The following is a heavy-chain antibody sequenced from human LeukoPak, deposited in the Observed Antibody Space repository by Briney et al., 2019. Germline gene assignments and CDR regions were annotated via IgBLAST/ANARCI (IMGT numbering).Heavy chain of an antibody. D-gene: IGHD1-26*01. Sequence: GGSLRLSCADSGFTFSNYWMSWVRQAPGKGLEWVANMNQDGSEKYYVDSVKGRFTISRDNAKNSLYLQMDSPRAEAPAVYYCARESHATFDYWGQGTLVIVSS. CDR3: ARESHATFDY. CDR1: GFTFSNYW. V-gene: IGHV3-7*01. CDR2: MNQDGSEK. J-gene: IGHJ4*02.